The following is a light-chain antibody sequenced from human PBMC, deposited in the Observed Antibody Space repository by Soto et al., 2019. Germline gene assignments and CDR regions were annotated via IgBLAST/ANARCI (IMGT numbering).Light chain of an antibody. Sequence: EIVLTQSPATLSLSPGERATLSCRASESAVNYLAGYHKQPGQAHRLLIYEVFNRATGIPDRFSGSVSGTDFTLTIRSLEPEDLAVYYCQQRNTWPLTFGGGTRVEIK. J-gene: IGKJ4*01. CDR2: EVF. V-gene: IGKV3-11*01. CDR1: ESAVNY. CDR3: QQRNTWPLT.